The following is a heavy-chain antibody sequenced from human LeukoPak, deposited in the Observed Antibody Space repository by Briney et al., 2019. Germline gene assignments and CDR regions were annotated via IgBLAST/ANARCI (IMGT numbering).Heavy chain of an antibody. Sequence: ASVKVSCKAAGGTFSSYASSWVRQAPGQGLEWMGGIIPIFGTVNYAKKFQGRVTITADEPPSTAYMELSSLRSEDTAVYYCASVVVPAAPGAFDIWGQGTMVTVSS. J-gene: IGHJ3*02. CDR1: GGTFSSYA. D-gene: IGHD2-2*01. CDR2: IIPIFGTV. V-gene: IGHV1-69*01. CDR3: ASVVVPAAPGAFDI.